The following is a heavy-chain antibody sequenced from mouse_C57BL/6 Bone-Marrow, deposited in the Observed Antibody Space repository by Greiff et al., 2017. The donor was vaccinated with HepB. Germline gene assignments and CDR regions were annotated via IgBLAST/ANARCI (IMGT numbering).Heavy chain of an antibody. CDR3: TTSGFDY. Sequence: EVKLVESGAELVRPGASVKLSCTASGFNIKDDYMHWVKQRPEQGLEWIGWIDPENGDTEYASKFQGMATITADTSSNTAYLQLSSLTSEDTAVYYCTTSGFDYWGQGTTLTVSS. V-gene: IGHV14-4*01. J-gene: IGHJ2*01. CDR2: IDPENGDT. CDR1: GFNIKDDY.